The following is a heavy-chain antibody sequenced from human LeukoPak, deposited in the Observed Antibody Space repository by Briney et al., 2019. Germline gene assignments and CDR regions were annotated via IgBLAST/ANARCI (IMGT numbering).Heavy chain of an antibody. J-gene: IGHJ3*02. Sequence: GESLKISCKGSGYTFTTYWIGWVRQMPGKGLEWMGIIYPADSDTRYSPSFQGQVTISADRSISSVYLQWSSLRASDTAIYYCARREGSSKAFDIWGQGTMVTVSS. CDR1: GYTFTTYW. CDR3: ARREGSSKAFDI. CDR2: IYPADSDT. D-gene: IGHD6-6*01. V-gene: IGHV5-51*01.